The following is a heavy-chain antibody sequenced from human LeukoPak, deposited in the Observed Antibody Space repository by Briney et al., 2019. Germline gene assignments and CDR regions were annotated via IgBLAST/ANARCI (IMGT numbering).Heavy chain of an antibody. V-gene: IGHV3-21*01. Sequence: PGGSLRLSCAASGFTFSSYSMNWARQAPGKGLEWVSSISSSSSYIYYADSVKGRFTISRDNAKNSLYLQMNSLRAEDTAVYYCAREGSPLLWFGELLSLYYYGMDVWGQGTTVTVSS. D-gene: IGHD3-10*01. CDR3: AREGSPLLWFGELLSLYYYGMDV. CDR2: ISSSSSYI. J-gene: IGHJ6*02. CDR1: GFTFSSYS.